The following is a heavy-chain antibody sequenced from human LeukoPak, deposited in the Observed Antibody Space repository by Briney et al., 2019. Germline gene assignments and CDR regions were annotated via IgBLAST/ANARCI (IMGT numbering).Heavy chain of an antibody. CDR2: IYYSGST. Sequence: PSETLSLTCTVSGGSISSYYWSWIRQPPGKGLEWIGYIYYSGSTNYNPSLKSRVTISVDTSKNQFSLKLSSVTAADTAVYYCARHSGYYGSGSYLEHWGQGTLVTVSS. CDR1: GGSISSYY. CDR3: ARHSGYYGSGSYLEH. V-gene: IGHV4-59*08. J-gene: IGHJ1*01. D-gene: IGHD3-10*01.